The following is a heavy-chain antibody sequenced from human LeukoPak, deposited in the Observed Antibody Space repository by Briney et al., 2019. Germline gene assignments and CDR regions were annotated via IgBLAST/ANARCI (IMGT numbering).Heavy chain of an antibody. V-gene: IGHV3-11*06. Sequence: PGGSLRLSCVASGFTFSAYYMSWIRQAPGKGLEWVSYISTSSSDINYADSVKGRFTISRDNAKNSLYLQMNSLRAEDTAVYYCARVGLRFLEWFDPYYYYGMDVWGQGTTVTVSS. D-gene: IGHD3-3*01. CDR1: GFTFSAYY. CDR3: ARVGLRFLEWFDPYYYYGMDV. CDR2: ISTSSSDI. J-gene: IGHJ6*02.